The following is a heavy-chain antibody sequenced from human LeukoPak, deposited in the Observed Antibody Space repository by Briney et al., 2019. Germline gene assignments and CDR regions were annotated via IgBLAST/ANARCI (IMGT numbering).Heavy chain of an antibody. CDR3: VKDGSDEGAVAGTFVFGTFDY. V-gene: IGHV3-64D*06. CDR2: ISSNGGST. Sequence: GGSLRLSCSASGFTFSSYAMHWVRQAPGKGLEYVSAISSNGGSTYYADSVKGRFTIPRDNSKNTLYLQMSSLRAEDTAVYYCVKDGSDEGAVAGTFVFGTFDYWGQGTLVTVSS. D-gene: IGHD6-19*01. CDR1: GFTFSSYA. J-gene: IGHJ4*02.